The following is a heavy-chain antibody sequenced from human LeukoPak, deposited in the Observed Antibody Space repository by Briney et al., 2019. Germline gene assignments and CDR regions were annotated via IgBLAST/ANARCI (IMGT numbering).Heavy chain of an antibody. Sequence: PGGSLRLSCAASGFTFSTYAMHWVRQPPGEGLEWIGEIYHSGSTNYNPSLKSRVTISVDKSKNQFSLKLSSVTAADTAVYYCASYGSSPGDAFDIWGQGTMVTVSS. CDR2: IYHSGST. CDR3: ASYGSSPGDAFDI. V-gene: IGHV4-4*02. J-gene: IGHJ3*02. CDR1: GFTFSTYA. D-gene: IGHD6-13*01.